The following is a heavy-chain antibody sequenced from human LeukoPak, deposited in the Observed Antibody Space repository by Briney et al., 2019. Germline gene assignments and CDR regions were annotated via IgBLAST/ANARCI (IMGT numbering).Heavy chain of an antibody. CDR3: ARDPDYGDPE. D-gene: IGHD4-17*01. J-gene: IGHJ4*02. Sequence: GGSLRLSCTASGFTFSDHYMSWFRLSPGKGLEWLSYTTSSGSITDYADSVKGRFTISRDNAKNTMLLQMNSLRPEDTAVYYCARDPDYGDPEWGQGTLVTVSS. CDR2: TTSSGSIT. V-gene: IGHV3-11*01. CDR1: GFTFSDHY.